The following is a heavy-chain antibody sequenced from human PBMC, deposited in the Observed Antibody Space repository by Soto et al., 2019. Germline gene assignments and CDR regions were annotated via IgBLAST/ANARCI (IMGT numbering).Heavy chain of an antibody. CDR1: GFTFDDYT. D-gene: IGHD6-13*01. J-gene: IGHJ4*02. Sequence: PGGSLRLSCAASGFTFDDYTMHWVRQAPGKGLEWVSLISWDGGSTYYADSVKGRFTISRDNSKNSLYLQMNSLRTEDTALYYCAKDSVAAGTGLWFDYWGQGTLVTVSS. CDR2: ISWDGGST. CDR3: AKDSVAAGTGLWFDY. V-gene: IGHV3-43*01.